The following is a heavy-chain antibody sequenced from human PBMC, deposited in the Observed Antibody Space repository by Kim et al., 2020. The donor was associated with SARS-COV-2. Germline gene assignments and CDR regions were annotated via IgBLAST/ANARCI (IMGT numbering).Heavy chain of an antibody. V-gene: IGHV3-48*02. D-gene: IGHD5-12*01. CDR2: ISSSSTI. Sequence: GGSLRLSCAASGFTFSSYSMNWVRQAPGKGLEWVSYISSSSTIYYADSVKGRFTISRDNAKNSLYLQMNSLRDEDTAVYYCARGGYANWGQGNLVTVSS. CDR1: GFTFSSYS. J-gene: IGHJ4*02. CDR3: ARGGYAN.